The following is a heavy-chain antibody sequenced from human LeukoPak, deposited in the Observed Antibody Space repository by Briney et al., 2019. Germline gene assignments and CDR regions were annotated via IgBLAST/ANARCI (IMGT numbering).Heavy chain of an antibody. J-gene: IGHJ5*02. CDR3: GLVASGNWWFDP. CDR2: INPNSGGT. CDR1: GYTFTGYY. Sequence: ASVKVSCKASGYTFTGYYMHWVRQAPGQGLEWMGWINPNSGGTKYAQKFQGRVTMTRDTSITTSYMELTGLTSVDTAVYYCGLVASGNWWFDPWGQGTLVTVSS. V-gene: IGHV1-2*02. D-gene: IGHD2-8*02.